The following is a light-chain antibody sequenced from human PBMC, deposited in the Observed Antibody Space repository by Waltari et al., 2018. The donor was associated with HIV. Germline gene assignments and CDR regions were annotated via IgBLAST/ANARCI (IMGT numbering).Light chain of an antibody. J-gene: IGKJ3*01. CDR1: QNIHTS. CDR2: AAS. Sequence: DIQMTQSPSSLSASVGDRVNITCRASQNIHTSLNWYQQKPGKAPKLLIFAASSLQSGVPSRFSGSGSGTDFTLTINSLQPEDFATYFCLQSNTPPLTFGPGSKVDV. V-gene: IGKV1-39*01. CDR3: LQSNTPPLT.